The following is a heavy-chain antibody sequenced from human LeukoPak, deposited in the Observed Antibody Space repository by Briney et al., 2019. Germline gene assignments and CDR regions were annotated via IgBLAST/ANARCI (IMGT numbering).Heavy chain of an antibody. CDR2: IYYCGST. CDR3: ARHNADGGSYSNFQH. V-gene: IGHV4-39*01. J-gene: IGHJ1*01. Sequence: SETLTLPCTVSGGSISSSSYYWGWIRQPPGKGLEWIGSIYYCGSTYYNPSLKIRVTISVDTSKNQFSLKLSSVTAADTAVYYCARHNADGGSYSNFQHWGQGTLVTVSS. CDR1: GGSISSSSYY. D-gene: IGHD1-26*01.